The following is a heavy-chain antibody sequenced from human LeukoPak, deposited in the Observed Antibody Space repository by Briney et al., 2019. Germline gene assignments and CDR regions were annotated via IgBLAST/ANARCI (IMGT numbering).Heavy chain of an antibody. CDR2: INPNSGGT. V-gene: IGHV1-2*02. CDR1: GYTFTGYY. Sequence: ASVKVSCKASGYTFTGYYMHWVRQAPGQGLEWMRLINPNSGGTNYAQKFEGRDTMTKETSISTAYMELSRLRSDDTAVYYCARAIRGSASYQQRYYYYYYMAVWGKGTTVTVSS. CDR3: ARAIRGSASYQQRYYYYYYMAV. J-gene: IGHJ6*03. D-gene: IGHD3-10*01.